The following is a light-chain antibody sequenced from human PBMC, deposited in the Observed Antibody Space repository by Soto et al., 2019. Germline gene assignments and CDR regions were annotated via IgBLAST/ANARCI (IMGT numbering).Light chain of an antibody. CDR1: QSVSSY. V-gene: IGKV3-11*01. CDR2: DAS. Sequence: EIVLLQLPATLFLSPGERATLSCRASQSVSSYLAWYQQKPGQAPRLLIYDASKRATGISARFSGSGSGTDFTLTISSLEPEDFAVYYCQQRSNWPVTFGQGTKVDIK. J-gene: IGKJ1*01. CDR3: QQRSNWPVT.